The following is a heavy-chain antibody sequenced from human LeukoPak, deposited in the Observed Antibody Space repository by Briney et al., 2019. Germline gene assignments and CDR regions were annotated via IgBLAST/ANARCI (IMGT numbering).Heavy chain of an antibody. V-gene: IGHV4-39*01. CDR3: ARHGRGSGPDS. CDR2: IFYSGST. J-gene: IGHJ4*02. CDR1: AVFISSSSYY. Sequence: SETLSLTCTVSAVFISSSSYYWGWIRQPPGKGLEWIGSIFYSGSTYYNPSLKSRVTISVDTSKNQFSLNLRSVTAADTAVYYCARHGRGSGPDSWGQGTLVTVSS. D-gene: IGHD3-10*01.